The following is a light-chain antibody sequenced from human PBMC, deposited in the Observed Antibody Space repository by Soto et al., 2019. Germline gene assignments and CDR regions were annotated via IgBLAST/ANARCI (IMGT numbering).Light chain of an antibody. J-gene: IGKJ1*01. V-gene: IGKV3-20*01. CDR3: QQYARSPPT. Sequence: EIVLTQSPGTLSLSPGERATLPCRASQSVSSGYLAWYQQKPGQAPRLLIYPASSRATGIPDRFSGSGSGRDFTLTISRMEPEDFAVYYCQQYARSPPTFGQGTKVEIK. CDR2: PAS. CDR1: QSVSSGY.